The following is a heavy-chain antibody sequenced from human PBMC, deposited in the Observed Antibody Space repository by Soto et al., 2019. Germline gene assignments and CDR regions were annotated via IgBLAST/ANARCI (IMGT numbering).Heavy chain of an antibody. J-gene: IGHJ6*02. CDR2: IYYSGST. CDR1: GGSISSYY. Sequence: PSETLSLTCTVSGGSISSYYWSWIRQPPGKGLEWIGYIYYSGSTNYNPSLKSRVTISVDTSKNQFSLKLSSVTAADTAVYYCASPIAATHPYYSGMDVWGQGTTVTVSS. CDR3: ASPIAATHPYYSGMDV. V-gene: IGHV4-59*01. D-gene: IGHD6-13*01.